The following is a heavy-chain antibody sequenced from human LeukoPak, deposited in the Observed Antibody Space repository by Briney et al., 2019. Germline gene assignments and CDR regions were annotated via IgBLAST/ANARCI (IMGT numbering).Heavy chain of an antibody. J-gene: IGHJ4*02. V-gene: IGHV3-21*01. CDR1: GFTFRSYS. CDR3: AKERYMLDY. D-gene: IGHD1-14*01. Sequence: GGSLRLSCAASGFTFRSYSMNWVRQAPGKGLEWVSSISTSSSYIYYADSVKGRFTISRDNPKNTLYLQMDSLRPEDTAVYFCAKERYMLDYWGQGTLVTVSS. CDR2: ISTSSSYI.